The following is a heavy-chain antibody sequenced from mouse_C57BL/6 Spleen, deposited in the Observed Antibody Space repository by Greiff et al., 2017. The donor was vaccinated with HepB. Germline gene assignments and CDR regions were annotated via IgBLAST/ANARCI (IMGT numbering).Heavy chain of an antibody. CDR3: AREPGDYAIDY. D-gene: IGHD4-1*01. V-gene: IGHV1-61*01. J-gene: IGHJ4*01. Sequence: QVQLQQPGAELVRPGSSVKLSCKASGYTFTSYWMDWVKQRPGQGLEWIGNIYPSDSETHYNQKFKDKATLTVDKSSSTAYMQLSSLTSEDSAVYYCAREPGDYAIDYWGQGTSVTVSS. CDR1: GYTFTSYW. CDR2: IYPSDSET.